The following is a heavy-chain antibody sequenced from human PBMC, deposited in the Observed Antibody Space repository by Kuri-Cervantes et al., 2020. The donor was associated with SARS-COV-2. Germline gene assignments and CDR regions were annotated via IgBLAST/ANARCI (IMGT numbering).Heavy chain of an antibody. Sequence: GESLKISCAASGFTFSSYSMNWVRQAPGKGLEWVAAISYDGSKKYYGDPVKGRFTISRDNSKNILYLQMNSLRPDDTAVYYCARDLDDSSGYYYFDYWGQGTLVTVSS. J-gene: IGHJ4*02. CDR2: ISYDGSKK. CDR3: ARDLDDSSGYYYFDY. CDR1: GFTFSSYS. V-gene: IGHV3-30*03. D-gene: IGHD3-22*01.